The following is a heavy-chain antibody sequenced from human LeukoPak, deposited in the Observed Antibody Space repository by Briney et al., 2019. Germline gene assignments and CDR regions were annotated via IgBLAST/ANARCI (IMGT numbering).Heavy chain of an antibody. CDR2: IRFDGSNK. J-gene: IGHJ4*02. CDR1: GFTFSSYG. Sequence: PGGSLRLSCAASGFTFSSYGMHWVRQAPGKGLEWVAFIRFDGSNKYYADSVKGRFTISRDSSENTLYLQMNSLRAEDTAVYYCAKGSLDHTYGGNSWIDYWGQGTLVTVSS. CDR3: AKGSLDHTYGGNSWIDY. D-gene: IGHD4-23*01. V-gene: IGHV3-30*02.